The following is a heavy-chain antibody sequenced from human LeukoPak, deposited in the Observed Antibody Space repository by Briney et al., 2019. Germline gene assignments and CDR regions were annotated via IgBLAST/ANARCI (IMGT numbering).Heavy chain of an antibody. CDR1: GFTFSSYA. CDR3: AKRPNYYDSSGSGYYFDY. Sequence: GGSLRLSCAASGFTFSSYAMSWVRQAPGKGLEWVSAISGSGGSTYYADSVKGRSTISRDNSKNTLYLQMNSLRAEDTAVYYCAKRPNYYDSSGSGYYFDYWGQGTLVTVSS. CDR2: ISGSGGST. J-gene: IGHJ4*02. V-gene: IGHV3-23*01. D-gene: IGHD3-22*01.